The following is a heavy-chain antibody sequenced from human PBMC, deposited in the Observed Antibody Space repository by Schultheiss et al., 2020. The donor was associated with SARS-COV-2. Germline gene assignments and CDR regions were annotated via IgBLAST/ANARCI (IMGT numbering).Heavy chain of an antibody. CDR2: VYYSGST. CDR3: ARMAFDSSGYYPNWFDP. Sequence: SETLSLTCRVSGGSISSSSYYWVWIRQPPGKGLEWIGSVYYSGSTYYNASLKSRVTISVDTSKNQFSLKLSSVTAADTAVYYCARMAFDSSGYYPNWFDPWGQGTLVTVSS. V-gene: IGHV4-39*07. D-gene: IGHD3-22*01. J-gene: IGHJ5*02. CDR1: GGSISSSSYY.